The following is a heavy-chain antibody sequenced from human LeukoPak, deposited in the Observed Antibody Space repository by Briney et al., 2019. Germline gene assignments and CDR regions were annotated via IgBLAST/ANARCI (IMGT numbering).Heavy chain of an antibody. V-gene: IGHV3-21*01. CDR1: GLTVSSNY. J-gene: IGHJ6*02. CDR2: ISSSSSYI. Sequence: PGGSLRLSCAASGLTVSSNYMSWVRQAPGKGLEWVSSISSSSSYIYYADSVKGRFTISRDNAKNSLYLQMNSLRAEDTAVYYCARDMRTTIFGVVRGALDYYGTDVWGQGTTVTVSS. D-gene: IGHD3-3*01. CDR3: ARDMRTTIFGVVRGALDYYGTDV.